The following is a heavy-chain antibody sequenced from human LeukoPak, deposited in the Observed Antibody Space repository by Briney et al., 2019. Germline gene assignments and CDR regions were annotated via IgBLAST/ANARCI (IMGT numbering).Heavy chain of an antibody. V-gene: IGHV3-7*01. J-gene: IGHJ4*02. CDR2: VKQDGSEK. Sequence: QPGGSLRLSCSASGFTFSSYWVTWVRQAPGKGLEWVANVKQDGSEKNYVDSVKGRFTISRDNAKNSLYLQMNSLRVDDTAVYYCARGHRAWSYWGQGTLVTVSS. CDR3: ARGHRAWSY. CDR1: GFTFSSYW. D-gene: IGHD3-3*01.